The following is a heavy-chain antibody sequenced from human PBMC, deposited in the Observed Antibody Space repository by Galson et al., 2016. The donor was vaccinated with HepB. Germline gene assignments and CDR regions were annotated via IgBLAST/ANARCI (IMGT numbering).Heavy chain of an antibody. D-gene: IGHD6-19*01. V-gene: IGHV5-51*01. CDR3: ARLAVTGLDS. CDR2: IFPSDSDS. J-gene: IGHJ4*02. Sequence: QSGAEVKKPGESLQISCKGSGYSFTSYWIAWVRQMPGKGLEWMGTIFPSDSDSRYSPAFQGQVTLSADSSLDTAYMQWSSLKASDTAMYYCARLAVTGLDSWGQGTLVTVSS. CDR1: GYSFTSYW.